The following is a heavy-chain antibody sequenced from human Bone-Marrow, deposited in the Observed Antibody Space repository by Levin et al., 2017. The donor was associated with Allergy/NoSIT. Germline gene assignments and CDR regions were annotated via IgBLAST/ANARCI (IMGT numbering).Heavy chain of an antibody. D-gene: IGHD3-22*01. Sequence: SCTVSGGSISSGDYYWSWIRQPPGKGLEWIGYIYYSGSTYYNPSLKSRVTISVDTSKNQFSLKLSSVTAADTAVYYCAREPTEPTYYYDSSGPMWGQGTLVTVSS. CDR2: IYYSGST. CDR3: AREPTEPTYYYDSSGPM. J-gene: IGHJ4*02. V-gene: IGHV4-30-4*01. CDR1: GGSISSGDYY.